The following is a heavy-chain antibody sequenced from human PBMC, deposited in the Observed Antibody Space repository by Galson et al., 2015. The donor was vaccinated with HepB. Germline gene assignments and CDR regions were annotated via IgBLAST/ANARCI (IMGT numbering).Heavy chain of an antibody. V-gene: IGHV4-59*01. J-gene: IGHJ4*02. Sequence: LSLTCTVSGGSISSYYWSWIRQPPGKGLEWIGYIYYSGSTNYNPSLKSRVTISVDTSKNQFSLKLSSVTAADTAVYYCARGTGIAAAGPRGFDYWGQGTLVTVSS. D-gene: IGHD6-13*01. CDR2: IYYSGST. CDR1: GGSISSYY. CDR3: ARGTGIAAAGPRGFDY.